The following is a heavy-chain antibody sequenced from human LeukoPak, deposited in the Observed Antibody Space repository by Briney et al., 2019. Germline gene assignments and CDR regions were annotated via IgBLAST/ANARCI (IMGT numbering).Heavy chain of an antibody. V-gene: IGHV4-34*01. CDR1: GGSFSGYY. Sequence: PSETLSLTCAVYGGSFSGYYWSWIRQPPGKGLEWIGEINQSGGTNYNPSRKSRVTISLDTSKTHFSLKMSSVTAADTAVCYCASDDYGDLVNAFDIWGQGTMVTVSS. J-gene: IGHJ3*02. D-gene: IGHD4-17*01. CDR2: INQSGGT. CDR3: ASDDYGDLVNAFDI.